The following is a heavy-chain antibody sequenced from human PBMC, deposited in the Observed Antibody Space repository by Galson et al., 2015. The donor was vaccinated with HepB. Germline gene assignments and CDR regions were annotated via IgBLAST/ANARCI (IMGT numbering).Heavy chain of an antibody. CDR2: INYRGNI. CDR3: ARDLAGKDAFDI. Sequence: TLSLTCTVSGGSNNSDEYYWSWIRQPPGKGLEWIGYINYRGNIYYNSSLKSRVTLSVDTSNNQFSLQLSSVTAADTAVYYCARDLAGKDAFDIWGQGTMLTVSS. J-gene: IGHJ3*02. V-gene: IGHV4-30-4*01. CDR1: GGSNNSDEYY.